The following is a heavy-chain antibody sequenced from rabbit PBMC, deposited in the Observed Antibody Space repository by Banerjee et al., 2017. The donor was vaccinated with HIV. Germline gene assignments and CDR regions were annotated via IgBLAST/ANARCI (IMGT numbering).Heavy chain of an antibody. D-gene: IGHD2-1*01. CDR1: GFDFSNNA. J-gene: IGHJ4*01. CDR2: IGTSTGST. Sequence: QSLEESGGDLVKPEGSLTLTCTASGFDFSNNAILWVRQAPGKGLEWIACIGTSTGSTYYASWAKGRFTISKTSSTTVTLQMTSLTAADTATYFCARSTMTGLFSLWGPGTLVTVS. V-gene: IGHV1S40*01. CDR3: ARSTMTGLFSL.